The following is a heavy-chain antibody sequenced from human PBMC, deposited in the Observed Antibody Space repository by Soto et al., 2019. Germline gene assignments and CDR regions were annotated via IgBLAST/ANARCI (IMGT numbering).Heavy chain of an antibody. CDR1: VFTLKNSA. Sequence: VGSLRLSCASSVFTLKNSAMHWVRQSPGKGLEWVSGISDVGGYTSYSDGVKGRFTVSRDTSKNTLSLLMNGLRVGDTAIYYWAKERRRVVYRDFDACRQGILVTVSS. V-gene: IGHV3-23*01. D-gene: IGHD2-8*01. CDR2: ISDVGGYT. CDR3: AKERRRVVYRDFDA. J-gene: IGHJ4*02.